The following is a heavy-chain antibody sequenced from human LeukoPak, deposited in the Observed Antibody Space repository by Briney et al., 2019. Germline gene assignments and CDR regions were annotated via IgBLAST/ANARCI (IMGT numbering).Heavy chain of an antibody. Sequence: SETLSLTCTVSGGSISSYYWSWIRQPPGKGLEWIGEINHSGSTNYNPSLKSRVTTSVDTSKNQFSLKLSSVTAADTAVYYCARHNRGYTAMDSRHFDYWGQGTLVTVSS. J-gene: IGHJ4*02. D-gene: IGHD5-18*01. CDR1: GGSISSYY. V-gene: IGHV4-34*01. CDR2: INHSGST. CDR3: ARHNRGYTAMDSRHFDY.